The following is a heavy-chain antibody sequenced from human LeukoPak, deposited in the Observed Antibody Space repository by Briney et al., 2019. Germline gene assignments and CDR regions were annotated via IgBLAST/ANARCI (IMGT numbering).Heavy chain of an antibody. CDR2: IRDKANSYAT. CDR1: GFTFSGSA. D-gene: IGHD3-3*01. Sequence: GGSLRLSCAASGFTFSGSAIHWVRQASGKGLEWVGRIRDKANSYATAYIASVKGRFTISRDDSKNTAYLQMSSLKTEDTAVYYCAKDELGTDYDFWSGYPNFDYWGQGTLVTVSS. CDR3: AKDELGTDYDFWSGYPNFDY. J-gene: IGHJ4*02. V-gene: IGHV3-73*01.